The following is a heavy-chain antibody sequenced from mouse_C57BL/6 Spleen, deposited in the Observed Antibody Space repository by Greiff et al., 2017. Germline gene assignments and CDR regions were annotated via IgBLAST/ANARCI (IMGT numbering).Heavy chain of an antibody. CDR3: ARSDYDSGYVDV. CDR1: GYTFTSYG. V-gene: IGHV1-81*01. CDR2: IYPRSGNT. J-gene: IGHJ1*03. Sequence: QVQLQQSGAELARPGASVKLSCKASGYTFTSYGISWVKQRTGQGLEWIGEIYPRSGNTYYNEKFKGKATLTADKSSSTAYMELRSLTSEDSAVYFCARSDYDSGYVDVWGTGTTVTVSS. D-gene: IGHD2-4*01.